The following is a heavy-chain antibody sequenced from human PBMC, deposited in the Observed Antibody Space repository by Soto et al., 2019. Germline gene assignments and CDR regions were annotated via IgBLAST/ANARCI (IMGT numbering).Heavy chain of an antibody. J-gene: IGHJ5*02. Sequence: QEQLVQSGAEVKKPGASVKVSCKTSGYTFTDYDINWVLQATGQGLEWIGWMNPNSGETGYAQKFQGRVTMTRSASLSTAYLELSSLRSEDTAVYYCARVAVAARPRWYNWFDPWGQGTLVTVSS. CDR2: MNPNSGET. V-gene: IGHV1-8*01. D-gene: IGHD2-15*01. CDR3: ARVAVAARPRWYNWFDP. CDR1: GYTFTDYD.